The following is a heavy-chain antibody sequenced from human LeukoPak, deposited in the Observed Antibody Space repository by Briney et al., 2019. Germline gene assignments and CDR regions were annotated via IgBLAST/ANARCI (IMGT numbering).Heavy chain of an antibody. CDR2: INHSGST. D-gene: IGHD3-10*01. CDR3: ARYQRRVRGYYYGMDV. V-gene: IGHV4-34*01. CDR1: GGSFSGYY. Sequence: PSETLSLTCAVYGGSFSGYYWSWIRQPPGKGLEWIGEINHSGSTNYNPSLKSRVTISVDTSKNQFSLKLSSVTAADTAVYYCARYQRRVRGYYYGMDVWGKGTTVTVSS. J-gene: IGHJ6*04.